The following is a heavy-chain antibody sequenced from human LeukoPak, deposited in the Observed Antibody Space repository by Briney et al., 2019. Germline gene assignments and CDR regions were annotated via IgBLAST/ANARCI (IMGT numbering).Heavy chain of an antibody. D-gene: IGHD3-10*01. V-gene: IGHV3-23*01. CDR3: AKCNTYYYGSGSRLKYNWFDP. CDR2: ISGSGGST. J-gene: IGHJ5*02. Sequence: GGSLRLSCAASGFTFSSYAMSWVRQAPGKGLEWVSAISGSGGSTYYADSVKGRFTISRDNSKNTLYLQMNSLRAEDTAVYYCAKCNTYYYGSGSRLKYNWFDPWGQGTLVTVSS. CDR1: GFTFSSYA.